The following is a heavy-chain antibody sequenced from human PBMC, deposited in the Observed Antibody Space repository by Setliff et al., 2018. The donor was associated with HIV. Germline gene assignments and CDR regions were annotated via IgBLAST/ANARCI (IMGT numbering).Heavy chain of an antibody. D-gene: IGHD3-22*01. Sequence: GGSLRLSCAASGFTFSTYTMTWVRQAPGKGLEWVSSISRLSTSIYYADSLKGRFTISRDNAQNSLYLQINSLRADDTAVYYCARDRSSGYYYPDAFDIWGQGTMVTVSS. CDR3: ARDRSSGYYYPDAFDI. J-gene: IGHJ3*02. V-gene: IGHV3-21*01. CDR1: GFTFSTYT. CDR2: ISRLSTSI.